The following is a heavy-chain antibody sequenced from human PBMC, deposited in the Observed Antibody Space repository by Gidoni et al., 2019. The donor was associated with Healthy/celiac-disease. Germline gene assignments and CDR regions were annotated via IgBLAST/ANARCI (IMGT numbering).Heavy chain of an antibody. D-gene: IGHD4-17*01. CDR2: ISDDGSNK. J-gene: IGHJ1*01. CDR1: GFTFSSYG. Sequence: QVQLVESGGGVVQPGRSLRLSCAASGFTFSSYGMHWVRQAPGKGREWVAVISDDGSNKDYADAVKGRFTIYRDNSKNTLYLQMNSLRAEDTAVYYCAKSSLGDRGYFQHWGQGTLVTVSS. V-gene: IGHV3-30*18. CDR3: AKSSLGDRGYFQH.